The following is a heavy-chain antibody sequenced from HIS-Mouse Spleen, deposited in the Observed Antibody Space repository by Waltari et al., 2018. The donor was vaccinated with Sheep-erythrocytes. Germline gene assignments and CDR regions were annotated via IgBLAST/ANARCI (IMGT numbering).Heavy chain of an antibody. CDR3: ARAVAGTPDAFDI. Sequence: EVQLVESGGGLVQPGGSLSLSWAASGFTLSSYWMSWVRQAPGKWLEWVANIKQDGSEKYYVDSVKGRFTISRDNAKNSLYLQMNSLRAEDTAVYYCARAVAGTPDAFDIWGQGTMVTVSS. D-gene: IGHD1-7*01. J-gene: IGHJ3*02. CDR2: IKQDGSEK. V-gene: IGHV3-7*01. CDR1: GFTLSSYW.